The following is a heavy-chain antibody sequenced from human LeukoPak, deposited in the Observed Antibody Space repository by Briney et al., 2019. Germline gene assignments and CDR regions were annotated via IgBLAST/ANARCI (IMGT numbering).Heavy chain of an antibody. CDR2: IYRDGST. J-gene: IGHJ4*02. Sequence: GGSLRLSCAVSGFTVDSHYMTWVRQAPGKGLQWVSVIYRDGSTYYAASVEGRFTISRDNSKNTLHLQMNSLRAEDTAVYYCAQLPSDWGQGTLVTVSS. CDR3: AQLPSD. D-gene: IGHD1-7*01. CDR1: GFTVDSHY. V-gene: IGHV3-66*02.